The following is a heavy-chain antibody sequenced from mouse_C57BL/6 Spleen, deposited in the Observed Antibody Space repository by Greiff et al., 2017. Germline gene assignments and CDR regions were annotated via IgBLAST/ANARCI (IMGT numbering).Heavy chain of an antibody. J-gene: IGHJ3*01. Sequence: VKLVESGPGLVQPSQSLSITCTVSGFSLTSYGVHWVRQSPGKGLEWLGVIWRGGSTDYNAAFMSRLSITKDNSKSQVFFKMNSLQADDTAIYYCAKAYGSSPAWFAYWGQGTLVTVSA. D-gene: IGHD1-1*01. CDR3: AKAYGSSPAWFAY. CDR2: IWRGGST. CDR1: GFSLTSYG. V-gene: IGHV2-5*01.